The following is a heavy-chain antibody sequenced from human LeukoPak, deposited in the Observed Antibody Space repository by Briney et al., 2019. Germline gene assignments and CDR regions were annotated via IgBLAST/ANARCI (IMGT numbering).Heavy chain of an antibody. CDR3: AKDWGYCGVDCRGYFDY. CDR1: GFTFSSYA. J-gene: IGHJ4*02. V-gene: IGHV3-23*01. D-gene: IGHD2-21*02. Sequence: PGGSLRLSCAASGFTFSSYAMSWVRQAPGKGLEWVSAISGSGGSTYYADSVKGRFTISRDNSKNTLYLQMNSLRAEDTAVYYCAKDWGYCGVDCRGYFDYWGQGTLVTVSS. CDR2: ISGSGGST.